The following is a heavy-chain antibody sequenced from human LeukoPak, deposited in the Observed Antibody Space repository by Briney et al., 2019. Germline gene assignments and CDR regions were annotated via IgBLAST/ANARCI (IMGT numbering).Heavy chain of an antibody. V-gene: IGHV4-34*01. CDR2: INHSGST. D-gene: IGHD3-16*02. CDR3: ARHGDGGVWGSYRYRYFDY. Sequence: SETLSLTCAVYGGPFSGYYWSWIRQPPGKGLEWIGEINHSGSTNYNPSLKSRVTISVDTSKNQFSLKLSSVTAADTAVYYCARHGDGGVWGSYRYRYFDYWGQGTLVTVSS. J-gene: IGHJ4*02. CDR1: GGPFSGYY.